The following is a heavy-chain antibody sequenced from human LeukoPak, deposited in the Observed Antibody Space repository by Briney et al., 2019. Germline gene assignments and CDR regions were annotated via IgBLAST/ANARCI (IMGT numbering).Heavy chain of an antibody. D-gene: IGHD3-10*01. CDR2: MNPNSGNT. J-gene: IGHJ4*02. CDR3: ARAGFRIHPFY. V-gene: IGHV1-8*01. Sequence: WASVKVSCKASGYTFSNYDINWVRQATGQGLEWMGWMNPNSGNTGYAQKFQGRVTMTRNTSISSAYMELSSLRSEDTAVYYCARAGFRIHPFYWGQGTLVTVSS. CDR1: GYTFSNYD.